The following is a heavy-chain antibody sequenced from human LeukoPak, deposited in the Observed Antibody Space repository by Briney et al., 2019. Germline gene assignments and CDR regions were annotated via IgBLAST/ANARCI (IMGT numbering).Heavy chain of an antibody. CDR3: ARGVYAFDI. V-gene: IGHV3-7*01. CDR1: GFTFSNSW. Sequence: GGSLRLSCAASGFTFSNSWMTWVRQAPGKGLEWVAYMKEDGTEIYYVDSVKGRFTISRDNAKNSLYLQMNSLRDEDTAIYYCARGVYAFDIRGQGTMVTVSS. J-gene: IGHJ3*02. CDR2: MKEDGTEI.